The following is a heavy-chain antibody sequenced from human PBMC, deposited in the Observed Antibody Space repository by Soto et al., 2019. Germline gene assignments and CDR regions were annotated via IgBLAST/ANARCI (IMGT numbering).Heavy chain of an antibody. CDR1: GFTFSNYA. CDR3: AKFGSGWYLNWFDP. CDR2: ISGSGGST. Sequence: GGSLRLSCAASGFTFSNYAMSWVRQAPGKGLDWVSGISGSGGSTYYADSVKGRFTISRDNSKNTLYLQMNSLRAEDTAVYYCAKFGSGWYLNWFDPWGQGTLVTVSS. V-gene: IGHV3-23*01. D-gene: IGHD6-19*01. J-gene: IGHJ5*02.